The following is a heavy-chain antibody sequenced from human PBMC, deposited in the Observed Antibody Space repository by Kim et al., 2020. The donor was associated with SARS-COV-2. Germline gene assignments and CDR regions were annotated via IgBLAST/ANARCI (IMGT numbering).Heavy chain of an antibody. V-gene: IGHV1-3*01. J-gene: IGHJ3*02. D-gene: IGHD3-10*01. CDR3: ARFSGGLDAFDI. Sequence: KPSQRFQGRVSITRDTSATTAYMELSSLKSEDTALYYCARFSGGLDAFDIWGQGTLVSVSS.